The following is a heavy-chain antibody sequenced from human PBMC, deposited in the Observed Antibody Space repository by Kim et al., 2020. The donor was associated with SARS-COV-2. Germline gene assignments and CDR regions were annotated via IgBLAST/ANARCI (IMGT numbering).Heavy chain of an antibody. D-gene: IGHD1-20*01. J-gene: IGHJ4*02. CDR3: ARDLSFRYLDY. V-gene: IGHV6-1*01. CDR2: N. Sequence: NDYAVPVKSRITINPDKAKNQFTLQLNSVTPEDTAIYYCARDLSFRYLDYWGPGTLITVSS.